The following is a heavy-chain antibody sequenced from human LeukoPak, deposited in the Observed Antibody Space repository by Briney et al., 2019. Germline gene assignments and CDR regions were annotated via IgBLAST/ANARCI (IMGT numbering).Heavy chain of an antibody. Sequence: ASVKVSCKASGYTFTSYGISWVRQAPGQGLEWMGWISAYNGNTNYAQKLQGRVTMTTDTSTSTAYMELRSLRSDDTAVYYCARSRDYDFRSGYYPFDYWGQGTLVTVSS. V-gene: IGHV1-18*01. CDR2: ISAYNGNT. D-gene: IGHD3-3*01. J-gene: IGHJ4*02. CDR1: GYTFTSYG. CDR3: ARSRDYDFRSGYYPFDY.